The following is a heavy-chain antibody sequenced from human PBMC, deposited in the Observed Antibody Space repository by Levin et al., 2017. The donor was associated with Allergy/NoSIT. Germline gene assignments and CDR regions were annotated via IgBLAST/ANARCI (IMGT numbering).Heavy chain of an antibody. V-gene: IGHV4-59*01. D-gene: IGHD2-21*01. J-gene: IGHJ6*02. CDR3: ARAPLGEFSYYGIDL. CDR1: GDSISTYY. CDR2: ISYNGST. Sequence: SQTLSLTCTVSGDSISTYYWSWLRQPPGKGLEWIGDISYNGSTNYNPSLKGRVTFSVDTSKDQFSLRLASVTAADTAVYYCARAPLGEFSYYGIDLWGQGTTVAVTS.